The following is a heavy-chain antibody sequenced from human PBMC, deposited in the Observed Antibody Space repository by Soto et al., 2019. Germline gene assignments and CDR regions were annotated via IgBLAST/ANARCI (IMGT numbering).Heavy chain of an antibody. CDR2: IWYDGTNK. V-gene: IGHV3-33*01. CDR1: GFTFSTYG. J-gene: IGHJ4*02. Sequence: GGSLRLSCAASGFTFSTYGMHWVRQAPGRGLEWVAVIWYDGTNKDYADSVKGRFTISRDNSKNTLYLQMNSLRAEDTAVYYCARDMRDYYGSGTYYNRLDYWGQGTQVTVSS. CDR3: ARDMRDYYGSGTYYNRLDY. D-gene: IGHD3-10*01.